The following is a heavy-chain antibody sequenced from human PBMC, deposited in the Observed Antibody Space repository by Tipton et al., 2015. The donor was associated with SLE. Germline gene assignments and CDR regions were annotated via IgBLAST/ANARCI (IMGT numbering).Heavy chain of an antibody. CDR3: ARANGVLGSQVPYWYFDL. CDR2: VYDIEFT. J-gene: IGHJ2*01. Sequence: TLSLTCTVSGASISSYYWSWIRQPPGKGLEWIGYVYDIEFTNYNPSLKSRVTISLDTSKNQFSLKLSSVTAADTAVYYCARANGVLGSQVPYWYFDLWGRGTLVTVSS. D-gene: IGHD2-8*02. CDR1: GASISSYY. V-gene: IGHV4-59*01.